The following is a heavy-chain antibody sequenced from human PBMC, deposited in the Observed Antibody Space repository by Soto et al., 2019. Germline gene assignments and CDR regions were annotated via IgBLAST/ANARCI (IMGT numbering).Heavy chain of an antibody. CDR2: ISGSGGST. D-gene: IGHD2-2*01. V-gene: IGHV3-23*01. CDR3: ATIIIPAATNFY. CDR1: GITFTAYA. J-gene: IGHJ4*02. Sequence: EVQLLESGGGLVQPGGSLRLSCAASGITFTAYAMSWVRQAPGKGLEWVSRISGSGGSTYYADSVKGRLTISRDNSKNTLYLQMNSLRAEDTAVYYCATIIIPAATNFYWGQGTLVTVSS.